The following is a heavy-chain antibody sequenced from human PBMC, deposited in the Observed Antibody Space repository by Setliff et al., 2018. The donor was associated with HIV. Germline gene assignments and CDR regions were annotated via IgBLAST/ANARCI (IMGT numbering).Heavy chain of an antibody. CDR3: ARDGGDGSGYYYADY. CDR2: INPSGGSA. Sequence: VASVKVSCKASGYTFTRNQIHWVRQAPGQGLEWMGIINPSGGSAAYAEKFRGRDTMTSDTSTNTVYMELRSLRSEETAVVYCARDGGDGSGYYYADYWGQGTLVTVSS. J-gene: IGHJ4*02. CDR1: GYTFTRNQ. D-gene: IGHD3-22*01. V-gene: IGHV1-46*01.